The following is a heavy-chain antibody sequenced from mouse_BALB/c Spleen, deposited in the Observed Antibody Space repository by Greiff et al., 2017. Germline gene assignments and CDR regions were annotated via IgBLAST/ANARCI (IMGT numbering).Heavy chain of an antibody. V-gene: IGHV1S22*01. J-gene: IGHJ1*01. CDR2: IYPGSGST. D-gene: IGHD3-3*01. CDR3: TSSRGTGYFDV. CDR1: GYTFTSYW. Sequence: LQQPGSELVRPGASVKLSCKASGYTFTSYWMHWVKQRPGQGLEWIGNIYPGSGSTNYDEKFKSKATLTVDTSSSTAYMQLSSLTSEDSAVYYCTSSRGTGYFDVWGAGTTVTVSA.